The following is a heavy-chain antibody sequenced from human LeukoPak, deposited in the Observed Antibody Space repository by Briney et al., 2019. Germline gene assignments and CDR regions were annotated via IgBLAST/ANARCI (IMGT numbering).Heavy chain of an antibody. CDR3: ATPSIIAAAVGAYFDY. D-gene: IGHD6-13*01. CDR2: INPNSGGT. V-gene: IGHV1-2*02. CDR1: GYTFTNYD. J-gene: IGHJ4*02. Sequence: GASVKVSCKASGYTFTNYDINWVRQATGQGLEWMGWINPNSGGTNYAQKFQGRVTMTRDTSISTAYMELGRLRSDDTAVYYCATPSIIAAAVGAYFDYWGQGTLVTVSS.